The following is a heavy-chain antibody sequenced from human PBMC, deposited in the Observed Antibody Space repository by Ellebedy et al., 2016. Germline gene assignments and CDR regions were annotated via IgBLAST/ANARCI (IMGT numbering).Heavy chain of an antibody. V-gene: IGHV3-30*03. CDR1: GFTSSSYG. J-gene: IGHJ4*02. D-gene: IGHD6-13*01. Sequence: GGSLRLSXAASGFTSSSYGMHWVRQAPGKGLEWVAVISYDGSNKYYADSVKGRFTISRDNAKNTLYLQMNSLRGEDTAVYYCVRGTVAAPGTDYWGQGTLVTVSS. CDR2: ISYDGSNK. CDR3: VRGTVAAPGTDY.